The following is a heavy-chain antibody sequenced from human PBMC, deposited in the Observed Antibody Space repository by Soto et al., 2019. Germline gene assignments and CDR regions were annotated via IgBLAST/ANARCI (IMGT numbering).Heavy chain of an antibody. CDR1: GYIFTSYG. CDR2: ISAYNGNT. V-gene: IGHV1-18*01. CDR3: ARGGDYDILTGYYISDYYYGMDV. Sequence: ASVKVSCKASGYIFTSYGITWVRQAPGQGLEWMGWISAYNGNTKYAQNLQGRVTLTTDTSTYTAYMELKSLQSDDTAVYYCARGGDYDILTGYYISDYYYGMDVWGQGTTVTVSS. D-gene: IGHD3-9*01. J-gene: IGHJ6*02.